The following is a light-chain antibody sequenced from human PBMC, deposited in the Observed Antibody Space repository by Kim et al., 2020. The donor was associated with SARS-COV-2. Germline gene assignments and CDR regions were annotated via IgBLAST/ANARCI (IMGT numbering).Light chain of an antibody. J-gene: IGKJ1*01. CDR1: QSVSSSY. CDR2: GAS. Sequence: SPGERATLSCRAGQSVSSSYLAWYQQKPGQAPRLLIYGASSRATGIPDRFSGSGSGTDFTLTISRLEPEDFAVYYCQQYGSSPGTFGQGTKVEIK. V-gene: IGKV3-20*01. CDR3: QQYGSSPGT.